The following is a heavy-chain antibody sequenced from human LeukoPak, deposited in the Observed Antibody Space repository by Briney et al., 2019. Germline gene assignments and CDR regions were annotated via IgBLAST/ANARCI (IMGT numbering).Heavy chain of an antibody. D-gene: IGHD6-13*01. CDR3: ARLTTVAPGIAATGTDYAFDI. CDR2: IYYSGST. V-gene: IGHV4-59*01. CDR1: GGSISSYY. J-gene: IGHJ3*02. Sequence: RSSETLSLTCTVSGGSISSYYWSWIRQPPGKGLESLGNIYYSGSTNYNPSLKSRVTISVDTSKNQFSLKLSSVTAEDTAVYYCARLTTVAPGIAATGTDYAFDIWGQGTKVTVSS.